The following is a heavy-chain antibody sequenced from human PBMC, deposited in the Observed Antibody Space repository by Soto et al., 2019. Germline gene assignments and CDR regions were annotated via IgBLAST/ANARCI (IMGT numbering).Heavy chain of an antibody. CDR3: ASLTIFGVVDWFDP. D-gene: IGHD3-3*01. V-gene: IGHV3-30-3*01. CDR2: ISYDGSNK. Sequence: QVQLVESGGGVVQPGRSLRLSCAASGFTFSSYAMHWVRQAPGKGLEWVAVISYDGSNKYYADSVKGRFTISRDNSKNTLYLQMNSLRAEDMAVYYCASLTIFGVVDWFDPWGQGTLVTVSS. J-gene: IGHJ5*02. CDR1: GFTFSSYA.